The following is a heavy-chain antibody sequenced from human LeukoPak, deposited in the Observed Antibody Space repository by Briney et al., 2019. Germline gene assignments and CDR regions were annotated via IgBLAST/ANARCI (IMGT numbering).Heavy chain of an antibody. CDR2: IYYSGST. Sequence: SETLSLACTVSGGSISSSSYYWGWIRQRPGKGLEWIGSIYYSGSTYYNPSLKSRVTISVDTSKNQFSLKLSSVTAADTAVYYCARGTNWNGGDYNWFDPWGQGTLVTVSS. CDR3: ARGTNWNGGDYNWFDP. J-gene: IGHJ5*02. CDR1: GGSISSSSYY. D-gene: IGHD1-1*01. V-gene: IGHV4-39*07.